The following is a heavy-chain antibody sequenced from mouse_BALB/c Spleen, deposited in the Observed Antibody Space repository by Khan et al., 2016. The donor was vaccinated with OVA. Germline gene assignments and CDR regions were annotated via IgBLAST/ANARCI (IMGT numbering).Heavy chain of an antibody. J-gene: IGHJ2*01. Sequence: EVKLVESGGGLVKPGGSLKLSCAASGLTFSSSAMSWVRQTPEKRLEWVATISTGGRKIYYADSVKGRFTISRDNATHTLSLQMSSLRSEDTAMYYCARSINPCVAFYYWGQGTTLTVAS. D-gene: IGHD1-1*01. CDR1: GLTFSSSA. CDR3: ARSINPCVAFYY. V-gene: IGHV5-9-1*01. CDR2: ISTGGRKI.